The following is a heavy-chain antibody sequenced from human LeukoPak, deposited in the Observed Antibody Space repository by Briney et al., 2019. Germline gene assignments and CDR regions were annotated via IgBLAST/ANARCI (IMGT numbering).Heavy chain of an antibody. CDR1: GGSISSSSYY. D-gene: IGHD5-24*01. Sequence: SETLSLTCTVSGGSISSSSYYWSWIRQPPGKGLEWIGSIYYSGNTYYNPSLKSRVTISVDTSKNQFSLKLSSVTAADTAMYYCARVMARHEGFDIWGQGTMVTVSS. J-gene: IGHJ3*02. V-gene: IGHV4-39*07. CDR3: ARVMARHEGFDI. CDR2: IYYSGNT.